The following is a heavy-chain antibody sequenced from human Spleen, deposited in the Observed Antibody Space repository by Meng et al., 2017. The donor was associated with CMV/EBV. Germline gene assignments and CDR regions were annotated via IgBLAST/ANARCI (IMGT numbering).Heavy chain of an antibody. CDR2: ISDRGTGT. CDR3: AKALDCGTTNCYSYYYYSMDV. Sequence: ESLKISCAASGFTFSNFWMTWVRPAPGKGLEWVSGISDRGTGTYYAASVKGRFTISRDNSKNTLYLQMNSLRAEDTGVYYCAKALDCGTTNCYSYYYYSMDVWGQGTTVTVSS. J-gene: IGHJ6*02. D-gene: IGHD2-2*01. V-gene: IGHV3-23*01. CDR1: GFTFSNFW.